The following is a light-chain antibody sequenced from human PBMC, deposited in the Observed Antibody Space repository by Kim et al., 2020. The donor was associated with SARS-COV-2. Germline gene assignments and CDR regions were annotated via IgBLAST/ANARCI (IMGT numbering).Light chain of an antibody. V-gene: IGKV1-27*01. CDR1: HGISSS. J-gene: IGKJ2*01. CDR3: QRYYNAPYT. CDR2: SAS. Sequence: DIQLTQSPSTLSVSVRDRVTTTCRISHGISSSLGWCRQKPGKVPDLLIYSASNLQCGVPSRFSGSGSGTDFILTFTSLQPEDAATYYGQRYYNAPYTFGKGTKLEI.